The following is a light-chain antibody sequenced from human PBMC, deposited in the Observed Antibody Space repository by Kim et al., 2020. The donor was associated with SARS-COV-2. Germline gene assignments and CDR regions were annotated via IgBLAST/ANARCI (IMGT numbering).Light chain of an antibody. Sequence: AAVGDIVTSTCRASQSISSYLNWYQQKPGKPPKLLIYTASSLQSGVPSRFSGSGSGTDFTLTISSLQPEDFATYYCQQSYSTPRTFGQGTKVDIK. J-gene: IGKJ1*01. CDR2: TAS. CDR3: QQSYSTPRT. V-gene: IGKV1-39*01. CDR1: QSISSY.